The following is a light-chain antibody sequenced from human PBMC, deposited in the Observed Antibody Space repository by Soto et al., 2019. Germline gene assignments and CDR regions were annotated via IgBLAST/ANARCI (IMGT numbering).Light chain of an antibody. V-gene: IGKV3-20*01. CDR1: QSIDNRW. J-gene: IGKJ4*01. Sequence: EIELTQPPDTLSLSPGERATLSCRASQSIDNRWLAWNQQKPGQAPRPLIYNTSNRATGIPDRFSGSGSGTDFTLTISRLEPEDLAVYYCHLVDGSVTFGGGTKVEMK. CDR3: HLVDGSVT. CDR2: NTS.